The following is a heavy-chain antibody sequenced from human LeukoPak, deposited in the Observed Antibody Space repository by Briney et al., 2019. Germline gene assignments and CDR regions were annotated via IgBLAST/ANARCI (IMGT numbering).Heavy chain of an antibody. CDR3: TMRGNTWYDC. Sequence: GGSLRLSCVASGFTVSSKYMSWVRQAPGKGLEWVSVIYSGGSTYYADSVKGRFTISRDNSKNTVDLQMNSLRVEDTAVYYCTMRGNTWYDCWGQGTLVTVSS. J-gene: IGHJ4*02. D-gene: IGHD6-13*01. CDR1: GFTVSSKY. CDR2: IYSGGST. V-gene: IGHV3-53*01.